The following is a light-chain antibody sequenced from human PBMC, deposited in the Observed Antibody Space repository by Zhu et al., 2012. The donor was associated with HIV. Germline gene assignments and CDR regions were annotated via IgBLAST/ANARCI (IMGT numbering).Light chain of an antibody. Sequence: IVLTQSPATLSLSPGERATVSCRASRSVSSFLAWYQQQPGQAPRLLIYDASKRAAGIPPRFSGSGSGTDFTLTISSLEPEDFALYYCQQRVNWPLTFGGGTKVE. J-gene: IGKJ4*01. CDR3: QQRVNWPLT. CDR2: DAS. V-gene: IGKV3-11*01. CDR1: RSVSSF.